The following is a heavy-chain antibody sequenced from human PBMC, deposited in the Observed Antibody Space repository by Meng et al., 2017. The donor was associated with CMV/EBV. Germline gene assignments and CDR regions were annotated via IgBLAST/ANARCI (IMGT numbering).Heavy chain of an antibody. J-gene: IGHJ6*02. D-gene: IGHD5-18*01. CDR2: IYYSGST. CDR3: ARDQGRGYSYGRDYYGMDV. Sequence: GSLRLSCTVSGGSISSSSYYWGWIRQPPGKGLEWIGSIYYSGSTYYNPSLKSRVTISVDTSKNQISLKLSSVTAADTAVYYCARDQGRGYSYGRDYYGMDVWGQGTTVTVSS. V-gene: IGHV4-39*07. CDR1: GGSISSSSYY.